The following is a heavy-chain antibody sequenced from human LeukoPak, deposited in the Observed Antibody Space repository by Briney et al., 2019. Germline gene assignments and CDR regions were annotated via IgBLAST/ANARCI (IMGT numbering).Heavy chain of an antibody. J-gene: IGHJ4*02. CDR1: GFTFSSYG. CDR2: ISGSGGST. D-gene: IGHD3-9*01. Sequence: PGGSLRLSCAASGFTFSSYGMSWVRQAPGKGLEWVSAISGSGGSTYYADSVKGRFTISRDNSKNTLYLQMNSPRAEDTAVYYCARPGGERYFDWFRYFDYWGQGTLVTVSS. V-gene: IGHV3-23*01. CDR3: ARPGGERYFDWFRYFDY.